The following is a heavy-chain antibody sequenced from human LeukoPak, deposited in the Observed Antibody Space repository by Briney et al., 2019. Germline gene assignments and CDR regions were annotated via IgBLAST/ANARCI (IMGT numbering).Heavy chain of an antibody. CDR1: GGTFSSYA. CDR3: ARELLSYDLAAAGTNYFDY. Sequence: SVKVSCKASGGTFSSYAISWVRQAPGQGLEWMGRIIPILGIANYAQKFQGRVTITADKSTSTAYMELSSLRSEDTAVYYCARELLSYDLAAAGTNYFDYWGQGTLVTVSS. CDR2: IIPILGIA. V-gene: IGHV1-69*04. J-gene: IGHJ4*02. D-gene: IGHD6-13*01.